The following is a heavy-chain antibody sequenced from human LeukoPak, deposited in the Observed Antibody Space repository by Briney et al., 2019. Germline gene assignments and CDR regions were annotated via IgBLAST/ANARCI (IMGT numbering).Heavy chain of an antibody. CDR1: GGSFSGYY. V-gene: IGHV4-34*01. D-gene: IGHD1-26*01. CDR2: INHSGST. J-gene: IGHJ4*02. Sequence: SETLSLTCAVYGGSFSGYYWSWIRQPPGKGLEWIGEINHSGSTNYNPSLKSRVTISVDTSKNQFSLKLSSVTAADTAVYYCARARSIGIVGYWGQGTLVTVSS. CDR3: ARARSIGIVGY.